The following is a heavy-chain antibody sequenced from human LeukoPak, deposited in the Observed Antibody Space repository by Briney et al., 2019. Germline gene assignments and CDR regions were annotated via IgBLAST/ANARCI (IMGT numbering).Heavy chain of an antibody. CDR2: INAGNGNT. J-gene: IGHJ4*02. CDR1: GYTFTSYA. D-gene: IGHD3-22*01. CDR3: ARSLDSSGYYPFSGY. Sequence: ASVTVSCKASGYTFTSYAMHWVRQAPGQRLEWMGWINAGNGNTKYSQKFQGRVTITRDTSASTAYMELSSLRSEDTAVYYCARSLDSSGYYPFSGYWGQGTLVTVSS. V-gene: IGHV1-3*01.